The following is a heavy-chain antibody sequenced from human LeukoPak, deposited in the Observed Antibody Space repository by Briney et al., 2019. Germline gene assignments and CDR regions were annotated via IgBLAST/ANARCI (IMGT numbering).Heavy chain of an antibody. CDR2: IYYSGST. V-gene: IGHV4-39*01. Sequence: KTSETLSLTCTVSGGSISSSSYYWGWIPQPPGKGLEWIGSIYYSGSTYYNPSLKSRVTISVDTSKNQFSLKLSSVTAADTAVYYCASPLGYFDWHIPYYFDYWGQGTLVTVSS. D-gene: IGHD3-9*01. CDR1: GGSISSSSYY. CDR3: ASPLGYFDWHIPYYFDY. J-gene: IGHJ4*02.